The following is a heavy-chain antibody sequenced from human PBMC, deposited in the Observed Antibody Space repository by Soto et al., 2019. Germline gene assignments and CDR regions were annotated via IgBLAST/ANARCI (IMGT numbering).Heavy chain of an antibody. J-gene: IGHJ5*02. CDR3: ARVGIAAAGPKGFDP. D-gene: IGHD6-13*01. CDR2: INSDGSST. V-gene: IGHV3-74*01. CDR1: GFTFSSYW. Sequence: GGSLRLSCAASGFTFSSYWMHWVHQAPGKGLVWVSRINSDGSSTSYADSVKGRFTISRDNAKNTLYLQMNSLRAEDTAVYYCARVGIAAAGPKGFDPWGQGTLVTVSS.